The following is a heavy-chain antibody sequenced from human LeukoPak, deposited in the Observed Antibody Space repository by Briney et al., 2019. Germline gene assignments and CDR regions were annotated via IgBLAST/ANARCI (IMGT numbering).Heavy chain of an antibody. Sequence: GGSLRLSCAASGFSVGNNYMNWVRQASGKGLEWVSVMHSDGRTFYADSVKGRFTISRDKSKNTLYLQMNSLRAEDTAVYYCARDKENTIDYWGQGTLVTVSS. J-gene: IGHJ4*02. CDR3: ARDKENTIDY. D-gene: IGHD1/OR15-1a*01. V-gene: IGHV3-53*01. CDR1: GFSVGNNY. CDR2: MHSDGRT.